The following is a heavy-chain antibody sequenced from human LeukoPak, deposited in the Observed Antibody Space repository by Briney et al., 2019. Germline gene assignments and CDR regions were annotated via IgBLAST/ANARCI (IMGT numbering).Heavy chain of an antibody. CDR1: GYTFTSYD. J-gene: IGHJ3*02. D-gene: IGHD6-13*01. Sequence: ASVKVSCKASGYTFTSYDINWVRQATGQGLEWMGWINPNSGGTNYAQKFQGRVTMTRDTSISTAYMELSRLRSDDTAVYYCARDRYSSSWYFAFDIWGQGTMVTVSS. V-gene: IGHV1-2*02. CDR2: INPNSGGT. CDR3: ARDRYSSSWYFAFDI.